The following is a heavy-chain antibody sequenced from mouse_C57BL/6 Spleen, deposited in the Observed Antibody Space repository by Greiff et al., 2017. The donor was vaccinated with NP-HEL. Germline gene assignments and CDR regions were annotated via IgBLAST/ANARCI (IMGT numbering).Heavy chain of an antibody. CDR2: INPNNGGT. CDR1: GYTFTDYY. V-gene: IGHV1-26*01. D-gene: IGHD1-1*01. CDR3: AREGDYYGRSHGAMDY. Sequence: EVQLQQSGPVLVKPGASVKISCKASGYTFTDYYMNWVKQSHGKSLEWIGDINPNNGGTSYNQKFKGKATLTVDKSSSTAYMELSSLTSEDSAVYYWAREGDYYGRSHGAMDYWGQGTSVTVAS. J-gene: IGHJ4*01.